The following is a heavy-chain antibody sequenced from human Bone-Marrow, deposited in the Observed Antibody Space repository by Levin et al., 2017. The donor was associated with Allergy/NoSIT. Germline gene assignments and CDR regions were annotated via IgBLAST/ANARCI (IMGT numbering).Heavy chain of an antibody. J-gene: IGHJ4*02. CDR2: ISSSGSTI. CDR1: GFTFSSYE. CDR3: ARCSSSGYYYCRFDY. V-gene: IGHV3-48*03. Sequence: GGSLRLSCAASGFTFSSYEMNWVRQAPGKGLEWVSYISSSGSTIYYADSVKGRFTISRDNAKNSLYLQMNSLRAEDTAVYYCARCSSSGYYYCRFDYWGQGTLVTVSS. D-gene: IGHD3-22*01.